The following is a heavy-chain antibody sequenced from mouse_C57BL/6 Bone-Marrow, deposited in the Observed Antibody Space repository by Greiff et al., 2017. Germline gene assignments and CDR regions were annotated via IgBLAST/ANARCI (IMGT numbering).Heavy chain of an antibody. CDR3: ARSDYYGSSYGY. V-gene: IGHV1-64*01. CDR1: GYTFTSYW. J-gene: IGHJ2*01. CDR2: IHPNSGST. Sequence: QVQLQQPGAELVKPGASVKLSCKASGYTFTSYWMHWVKQRPGQGLEWIGMIHPNSGSTNYNEKFKSKATLTVAKSSSTAYMQLSSLTSEDSAVYYCARSDYYGSSYGYWGQGTTLTVSS. D-gene: IGHD1-1*01.